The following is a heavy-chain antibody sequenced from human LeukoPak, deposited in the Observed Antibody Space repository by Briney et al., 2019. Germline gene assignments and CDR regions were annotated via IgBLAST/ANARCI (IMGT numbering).Heavy chain of an antibody. Sequence: SETLSLTCTVPGGSIRSGGYYWSWIRQHPGKGLEWIGYIYYSGSTYYNPSLKSRVTTSVDTSKNQFSLKLSSVTDADTAVYYCARVKDIVVVPAATASVWFDPWGQGTLVTVSS. CDR1: GGSIRSGGYY. J-gene: IGHJ5*02. CDR2: IYYSGST. V-gene: IGHV4-31*03. D-gene: IGHD2-2*01. CDR3: ARVKDIVVVPAATASVWFDP.